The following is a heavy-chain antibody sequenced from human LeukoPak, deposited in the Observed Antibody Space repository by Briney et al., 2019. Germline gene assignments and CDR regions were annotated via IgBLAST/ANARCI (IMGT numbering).Heavy chain of an antibody. CDR2: ISSSGSTI. CDR3: AKSQIAAAGSFDY. J-gene: IGHJ4*02. CDR1: GFTFSDCY. D-gene: IGHD6-13*01. V-gene: IGHV3-11*01. Sequence: GGSLRLSCAASGFTFSDCYMSWIRQAPGMGLEWVSYISSSGSTIYYADSVKGRFTISRDNAKNSLYLQMNSLRAEDTAVYYCAKSQIAAAGSFDYWGQGTLVTVSS.